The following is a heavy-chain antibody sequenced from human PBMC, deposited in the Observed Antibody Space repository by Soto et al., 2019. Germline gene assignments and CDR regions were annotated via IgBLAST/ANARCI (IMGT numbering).Heavy chain of an antibody. V-gene: IGHV3-48*03. CDR2: ISSSGSTI. CDR1: GFTFSSYE. J-gene: IGHJ3*02. D-gene: IGHD2-21*02. CDR3: ARNHPTGGVTQGPDAFDI. Sequence: GGSLRLSCAASGFTFSSYEMNWVRQAPGKGLEWVSYISSSGSTIYYADSVKGRFTISRDNAKNSLYLQMNSLRAEDTAVYYCARNHPTGGVTQGPDAFDIWGQGTMVTVSS.